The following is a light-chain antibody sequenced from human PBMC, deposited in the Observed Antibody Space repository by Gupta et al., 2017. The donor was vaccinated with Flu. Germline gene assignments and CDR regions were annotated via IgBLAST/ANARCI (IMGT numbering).Light chain of an antibody. J-gene: IGKJ5*01. CDR3: QQYGHWPPIT. CDR2: GAS. Sequence: EIVMTQSPATLSVSPGERATLSCRASQSVRSNLAWYQQKPGQAPRLLIYGASTRATGIPARFSGSGSGTEFTLTISSRQSEDFAVYYCQQYGHWPPITFGQGTLMEVK. CDR1: QSVRSN. V-gene: IGKV3-15*01.